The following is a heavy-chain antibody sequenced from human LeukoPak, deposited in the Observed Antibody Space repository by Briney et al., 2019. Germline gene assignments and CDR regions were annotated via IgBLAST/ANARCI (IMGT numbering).Heavy chain of an antibody. CDR3: ASSGRGYSYGTIDF. D-gene: IGHD5-18*01. J-gene: IGHJ4*02. CDR2: FFYSGST. CDR1: GGSMNDYY. Sequence: SETLSLTCTVSGGSMNDYYWSWIRQPPGKGLEWIGYFFYSGSTNYHPSLKSRVTISVDSSKTQFSLNLGSVTAADTAVYFCASSGRGYSYGTIDFWGQGTLVTVSS. V-gene: IGHV4-59*01.